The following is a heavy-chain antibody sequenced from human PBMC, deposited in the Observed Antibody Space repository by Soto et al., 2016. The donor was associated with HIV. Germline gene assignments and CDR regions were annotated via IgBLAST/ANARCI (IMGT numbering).Heavy chain of an antibody. D-gene: IGHD3-10*01. Sequence: EVQLVESGGGLVQPGGSLRLSCAASGFTVSSNYMSWVRQAPGKGLEWVSVIYSGGSTYYADSVKGRFTISRDNSKNTLYLQMNSLRAEDTAVYYCARAPIRVRGVIHYYYGMDVWGQGTTVTVSS. CDR2: IYSGGST. J-gene: IGHJ6*02. CDR3: ARAPIRVRGVIHYYYGMDV. CDR1: GFTVSSNY. V-gene: IGHV3-66*01.